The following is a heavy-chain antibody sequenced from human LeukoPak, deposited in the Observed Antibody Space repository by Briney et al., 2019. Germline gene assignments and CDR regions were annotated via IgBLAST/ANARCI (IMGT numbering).Heavy chain of an antibody. V-gene: IGHV1-69*01. D-gene: IGHD1-1*01. CDR3: ARDPAERLRGATYYYYMDV. J-gene: IGHJ6*03. Sequence: SVKVSCKASGRTFSTHAISWVRQAPGQALEWMGGIIPRSGTANYAQKFQGRVTINAGESTSTAYMELSSLTSGDTAVYYCARDPAERLRGATYYYYMDVWGKGTTVTVSS. CDR1: GRTFSTHA. CDR2: IIPRSGTA.